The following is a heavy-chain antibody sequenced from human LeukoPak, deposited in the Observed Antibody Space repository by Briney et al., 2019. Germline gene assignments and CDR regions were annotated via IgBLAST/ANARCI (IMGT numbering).Heavy chain of an antibody. CDR2: ITTSDGNT. V-gene: IGHV3-23*01. CDR1: GFTFSSYT. CDR3: VKDRSIAAPNNDFFDS. J-gene: IGHJ4*02. Sequence: GSLRLSCAASGFTFSSYTMSWVRQAPGKGLEWVSTITTSDGNTYYADSVKGRFTISRDNSKNTLYLQMSSLRADDTAVYYCVKDRSIAAPNNDFFDSWGQGALVTVSS. D-gene: IGHD6-6*01.